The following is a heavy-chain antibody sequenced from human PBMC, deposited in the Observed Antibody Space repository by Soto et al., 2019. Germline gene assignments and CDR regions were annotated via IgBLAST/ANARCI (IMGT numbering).Heavy chain of an antibody. CDR1: GFTFSSYS. Sequence: GGSLRLSCAASGFTFSSYSMNWVRQAPGKGLEWVSSISSSSSYIYYADSVKGRFTIYRDNAKNSLYLQMNSLRAEDTAVYYCARNIIAARPEGYYNMDVWGKGTTVTVSS. D-gene: IGHD6-6*01. V-gene: IGHV3-21*01. J-gene: IGHJ6*03. CDR3: ARNIIAARPEGYYNMDV. CDR2: ISSSSSYI.